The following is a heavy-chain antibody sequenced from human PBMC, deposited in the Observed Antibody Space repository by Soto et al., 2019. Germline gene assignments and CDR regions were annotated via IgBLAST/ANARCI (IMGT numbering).Heavy chain of an antibody. V-gene: IGHV3-11*04. Sequence: GGSLRLSCAASGFTFSDYYMSWIRQAPGKGLEWVSYISSSGSTIYYADSVKGRFTISRDNAKNSLYLQMDSLRAEDTAVYYCARDGSTGTANFHYAMDVWGQGTTVTVS. CDR2: ISSSGSTI. D-gene: IGHD2-21*02. J-gene: IGHJ6*02. CDR3: ARDGSTGTANFHYAMDV. CDR1: GFTFSDYY.